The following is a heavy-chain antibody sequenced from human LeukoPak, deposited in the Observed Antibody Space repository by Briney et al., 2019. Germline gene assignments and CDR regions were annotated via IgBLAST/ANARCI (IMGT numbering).Heavy chain of an antibody. V-gene: IGHV1-69*06. J-gene: IGHJ4*02. CDR3: ARDPPYSGYDHEDY. D-gene: IGHD5-12*01. CDR1: GGTFSSYA. CDR2: IIPIFGTA. Sequence: SVKVSCRASGGTFSSYAISWVRQAPGQGLEGMGRIIPIFGTANYAQKFQGRVTITADKSKSTAYMELSSLRSEDTAVYYCARDPPYSGYDHEDYWGQGTPVTVSS.